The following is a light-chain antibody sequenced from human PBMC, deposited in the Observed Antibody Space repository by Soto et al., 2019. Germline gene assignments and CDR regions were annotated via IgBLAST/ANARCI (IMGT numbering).Light chain of an antibody. CDR3: CSYAGSYSLM. V-gene: IGLV2-11*01. J-gene: IGLJ3*02. CDR1: SSDVGSYDY. Sequence: QSALTQPRSVSGSPGQSVTISCTGTSSDVGSYDYVSWYQQHPGKAPKLMIYDVSKRPSGVPDRFSGSKSGNTASLTISGIQAEDEADYYRCSYAGSYSLMFGGGPKLTVL. CDR2: DVS.